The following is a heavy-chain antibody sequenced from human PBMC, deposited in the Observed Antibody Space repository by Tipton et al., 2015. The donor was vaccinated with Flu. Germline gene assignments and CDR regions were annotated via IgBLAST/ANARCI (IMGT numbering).Heavy chain of an antibody. CDR2: FYSGGSS. D-gene: IGHD4-11*01. CDR3: ARRDYSNYVSDPKNWFGT. Sequence: TLSLTCSVSDDSMAYYYWSWIRQPPGKGLEWLGYFYSGGSSNYNPSLKSRLSRSVDSSKNQFSLKLTSVTAADTAVYYCARRDYSNYVSDPKNWFGTWGQGTLVTVSS. CDR1: DDSMAYYY. V-gene: IGHV4-59*08. J-gene: IGHJ5*02.